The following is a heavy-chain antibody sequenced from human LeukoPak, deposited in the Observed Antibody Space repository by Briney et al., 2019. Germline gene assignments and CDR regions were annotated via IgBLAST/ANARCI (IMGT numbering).Heavy chain of an antibody. Sequence: GGSLRLSCAASGFTFSSYSMNWVRQAPGKGLEWVSSISSSSSYIYYADSVKGRFTISRDNAKNSLYLQMNSLRAEDTAVYYCARGQLARRYYMDVWGKGTTVTVSS. CDR1: GFTFSSYS. J-gene: IGHJ6*03. D-gene: IGHD6-6*01. CDR3: ARGQLARRYYMDV. V-gene: IGHV3-21*01. CDR2: ISSSSSYI.